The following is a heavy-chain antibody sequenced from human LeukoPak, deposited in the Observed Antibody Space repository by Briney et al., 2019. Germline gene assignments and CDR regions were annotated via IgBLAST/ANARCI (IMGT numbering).Heavy chain of an antibody. CDR1: GFTVSSNY. CDR2: IYSGGST. Sequence: GGSLRLSCAASGFTVSSNYMSRVRQAPGKGLEWVSVIYSGGSTYYADSVKGRFTISRDNSKNTLYLQMNSLRAEDTAVYYCAKGSGHGIAAAGSVYWGQGTLVTVSS. CDR3: AKGSGHGIAAAGSVY. D-gene: IGHD6-13*01. V-gene: IGHV3-53*05. J-gene: IGHJ4*02.